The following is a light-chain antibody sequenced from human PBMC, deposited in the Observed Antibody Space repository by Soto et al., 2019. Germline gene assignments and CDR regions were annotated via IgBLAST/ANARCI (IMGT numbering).Light chain of an antibody. V-gene: IGKV3D-15*01. CDR1: QSISRT. J-gene: IGKJ4*01. CDR3: QQYNNWPLT. CDR2: VAS. Sequence: EIVLTQSPDTLSVSPGERATLSCRASQSISRTLAWYQQKSGQPPRLLIYVASTRATGFPARFSGSGSGTEFTLTISSLQSEDFAVYYCQQYNNWPLTFGGGTKVDIK.